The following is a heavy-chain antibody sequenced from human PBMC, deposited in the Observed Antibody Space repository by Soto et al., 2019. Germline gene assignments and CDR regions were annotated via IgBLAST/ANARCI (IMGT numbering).Heavy chain of an antibody. CDR2: ISSSSSYI. J-gene: IGHJ5*02. Sequence: EVQLVESGGGLVKPGGSLRLSCAASGFTFSSYSMNWVRQAPGKGLEWVSSISSSSSYIYYADSVKGRFTISRDNAKNSLYLQMNSLRAEDTAVYYCASARIAVAGRSWFDPWGQGTLVTVSS. V-gene: IGHV3-21*01. CDR3: ASARIAVAGRSWFDP. D-gene: IGHD6-19*01. CDR1: GFTFSSYS.